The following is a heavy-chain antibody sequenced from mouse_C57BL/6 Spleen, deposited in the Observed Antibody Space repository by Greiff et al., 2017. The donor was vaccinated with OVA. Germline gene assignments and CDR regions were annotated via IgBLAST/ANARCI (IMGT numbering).Heavy chain of an antibody. CDR1: GFSFNTYA. J-gene: IGHJ4*01. CDR3: VRSGDYRGAMDY. Sequence: EVNVVESGGGLVQPKGSLKLSCAASGFSFNTYAMNWVRQAPGKGLEWVARIRSKSNNYATYYADSVKDRFTISRDDSESMLYLQMNNLKTEDTAMYYCVRSGDYRGAMDYWGQGTSVTVSS. V-gene: IGHV10-1*01. CDR2: IRSKSNNYAT. D-gene: IGHD2-14*01.